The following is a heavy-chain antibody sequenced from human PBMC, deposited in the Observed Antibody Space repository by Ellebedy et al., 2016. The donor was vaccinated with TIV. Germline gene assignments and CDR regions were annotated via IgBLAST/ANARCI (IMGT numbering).Heavy chain of an antibody. CDR2: ISYDGRTR. CDR3: VKEGHKYSSGSYDS. Sequence: GGSLRLSXAASGFSFSDYGMQWVRQAPGKGLEWVGVISYDGRTRQYAEAIKGRFTVSRDDSKSTLYLDMNSLRVEDTALYYCVKEGHKYSSGSYDSWGQGTQVTVSS. CDR1: GFSFSDYG. J-gene: IGHJ5*01. D-gene: IGHD3-22*01. V-gene: IGHV3-30*18.